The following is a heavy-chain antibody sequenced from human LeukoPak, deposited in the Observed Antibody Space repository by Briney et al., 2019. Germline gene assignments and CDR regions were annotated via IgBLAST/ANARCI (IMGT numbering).Heavy chain of an antibody. J-gene: IGHJ4*02. D-gene: IGHD3-22*01. CDR1: GYTFTSYG. V-gene: IGHV3-23*01. CDR2: ISGSGGST. Sequence: SCKASGYTFTSYGFSWVRQAPGKGLEWVSAISGSGGSTYYADSVKGRFTISRDNSKNTLYLQMNSLRAEDTAVYYCAKSYYYDSSGFDYWGQGTLVTVSS. CDR3: AKSYYYDSSGFDY.